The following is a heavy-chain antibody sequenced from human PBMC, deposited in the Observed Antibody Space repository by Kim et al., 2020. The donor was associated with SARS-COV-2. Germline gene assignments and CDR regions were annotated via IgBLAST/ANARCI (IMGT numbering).Heavy chain of an antibody. Sequence: SGGTNYAQKFQGRVTMTRDTSISTAYMELSRLRSDDTAVYYCARDPIDIWGQGTMVTVSS. V-gene: IGHV1-2*02. CDR3: ARDPIDI. CDR2: SGGT. J-gene: IGHJ3*02.